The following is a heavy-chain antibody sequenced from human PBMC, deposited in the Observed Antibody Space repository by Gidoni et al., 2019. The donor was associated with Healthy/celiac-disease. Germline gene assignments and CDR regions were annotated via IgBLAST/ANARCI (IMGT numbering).Heavy chain of an antibody. CDR2: ISYDGSNK. CDR1: GFTFRSYA. J-gene: IGHJ5*02. Sequence: QVQLVASGGGVVQPGWSLRLSCAASGFTFRSYAMHWVRQAPGKGLEWVAVISYDGSNKYYADSVKGRFTISRDNSKNTLYLQMNSLRAEDTAVYYCARDFQSVTPSWFDPWGQGTLVTVSS. CDR3: ARDFQSVTPSWFDP. V-gene: IGHV3-30-3*01. D-gene: IGHD4-4*01.